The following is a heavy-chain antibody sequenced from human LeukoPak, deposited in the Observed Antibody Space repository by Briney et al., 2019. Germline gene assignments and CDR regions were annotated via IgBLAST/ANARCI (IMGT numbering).Heavy chain of an antibody. J-gene: IGHJ3*02. CDR2: IYHSGST. CDR3: ARRRTRPEAFDI. V-gene: IGHV4-38-2*01. D-gene: IGHD3/OR15-3a*01. CDR1: GYSISSGYY. Sequence: SETLSLACAVSGYSISSGYYWGWIRQPPGKGLEWIGSIYHSGSTYYNPSLKSRVTISVDTSKNQFSLKLSSVTAADTAAYYCARRRTRPEAFDIWGQGTVVTVSS.